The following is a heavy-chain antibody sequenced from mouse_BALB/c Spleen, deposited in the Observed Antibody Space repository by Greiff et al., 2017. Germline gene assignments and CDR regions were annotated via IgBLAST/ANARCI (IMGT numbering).Heavy chain of an antibody. V-gene: IGHV2-6-7*01. CDR2: IWGDGST. CDR3: ARDEYFDD. CDR1: GFSLTGFG. J-gene: IGHJ1*01. Sequence: QVQLKQSGPGLVAPSQSLSITCPVSGFSLTGFGVNWVRPPPGKGLEWLGMIWGDGSTDYNSALKSRLSISKDNSKSQVFLKMNSLQTDDTARYYCARDEYFDDWGEGTTVTVSS.